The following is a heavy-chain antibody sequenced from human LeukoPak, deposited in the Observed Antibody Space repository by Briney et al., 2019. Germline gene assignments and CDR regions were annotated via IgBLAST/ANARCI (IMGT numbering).Heavy chain of an antibody. V-gene: IGHV3-7*01. Sequence: GRSLRLSCAASGFTFNSYGMHWVRQAPGKGLEWVANIKQDGSEKYYVDSVKGRFTISRDNAKNSLYLQMNSLRAEDTAVYYCARDPHTAMLWVRVYFDYWGQGTLVTVSS. CDR3: ARDPHTAMLWVRVYFDY. CDR2: IKQDGSEK. D-gene: IGHD5-18*01. CDR1: GFTFNSYG. J-gene: IGHJ4*02.